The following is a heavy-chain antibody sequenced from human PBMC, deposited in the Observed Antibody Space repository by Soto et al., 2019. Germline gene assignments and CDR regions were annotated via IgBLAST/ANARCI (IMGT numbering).Heavy chain of an antibody. CDR3: ARAPTYYYDSSGPKFDY. D-gene: IGHD3-22*01. V-gene: IGHV4-59*08. J-gene: IGHJ4*02. Sequence: SETLSLTCTVSGGSISSYYWSWIRQPPGKGLEWIGNIYNSGSTNYNPSFKSRVTISGDTSKNQFSLKLSSVTAADTAVYYCARAPTYYYDSSGPKFDYWGQGTLVTVSS. CDR2: IYNSGST. CDR1: GGSISSYY.